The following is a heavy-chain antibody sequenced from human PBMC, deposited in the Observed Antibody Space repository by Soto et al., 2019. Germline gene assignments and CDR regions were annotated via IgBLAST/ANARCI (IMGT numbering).Heavy chain of an antibody. CDR1: GASISSSNFS. J-gene: IGHJ4*02. Sequence: SETLSLTCTVSGASISSSNFSWGWIRQPPGKRLEWIGGFYYGGNTYYNPSLKSRVTISIDTSKNQFSLNLSSVTAADTSVYFCARLRDGYISRTLDYWGQGTLVTVSS. CDR2: FYYGGNT. V-gene: IGHV4-39*01. CDR3: ARLRDGYISRTLDY. D-gene: IGHD5-12*01.